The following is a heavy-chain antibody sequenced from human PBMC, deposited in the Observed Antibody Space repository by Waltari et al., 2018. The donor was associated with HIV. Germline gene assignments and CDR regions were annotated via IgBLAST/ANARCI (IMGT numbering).Heavy chain of an antibody. D-gene: IGHD3-10*01. Sequence: QVQLVQSGAEVKEPGASVKVSCEASGYPFTNYAINWVRQATGQGLEWMGWMNPNSGNTGYARSFQGRVTMTRNTSINIAYMELSSLRSDDSAIYYCAIVIRGVPDYWGQGTLVTVSS. CDR1: GYPFTNYA. CDR2: MNPNSGNT. V-gene: IGHV1-8*01. CDR3: AIVIRGVPDY. J-gene: IGHJ4*02.